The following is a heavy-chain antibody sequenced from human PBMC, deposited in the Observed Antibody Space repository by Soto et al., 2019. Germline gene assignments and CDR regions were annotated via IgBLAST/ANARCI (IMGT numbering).Heavy chain of an antibody. Sequence: EVILVESGGGLARPGGSLRLSCATSGFSFSSFEMIWVRQARGKGLEWISYISDSGSTMYYADSVKGRFTISRDNAKNSLYLQMSSLRVEDTALYYCARSTVTSDWGQGTQVTVSS. D-gene: IGHD4-17*01. CDR3: ARSTVTSD. CDR1: GFSFSSFE. J-gene: IGHJ4*02. V-gene: IGHV3-48*03. CDR2: ISDSGSTM.